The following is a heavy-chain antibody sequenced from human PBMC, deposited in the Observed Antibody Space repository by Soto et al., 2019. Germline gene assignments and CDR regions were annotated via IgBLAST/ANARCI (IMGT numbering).Heavy chain of an antibody. Sequence: SETLSLTCAVYGGSFSGYYWSWIRQPPGTGLEWIGEINHSGSTNYNPSLKSRVTISVDTSKNQFSLKLSSVTAADTAVYYCARTMVRGVISYYYYGMDVWGQGTTVTVSS. CDR1: GGSFSGYY. J-gene: IGHJ6*02. D-gene: IGHD3-10*01. CDR3: ARTMVRGVISYYYYGMDV. V-gene: IGHV4-34*01. CDR2: INHSGST.